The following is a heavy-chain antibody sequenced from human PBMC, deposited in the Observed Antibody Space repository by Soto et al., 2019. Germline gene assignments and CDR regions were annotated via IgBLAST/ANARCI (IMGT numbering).Heavy chain of an antibody. V-gene: IGHV6-1*01. CDR1: GDSVSSNSAA. CDR2: TYYRSKWYN. Sequence: SETLSLTCAISGDSVSSNSAAWNWIRQSPSRGLEWLGRTYYRSKWYNDYAVSVKSRITINPDTSKNQFSLQLNSVTPEDTAVYYCARGAPNWGSLIRAHRTVTYYMDVWGKGTTVTVSS. CDR3: ARGAPNWGSLIRAHRTVTYYMDV. D-gene: IGHD7-27*01. J-gene: IGHJ6*03.